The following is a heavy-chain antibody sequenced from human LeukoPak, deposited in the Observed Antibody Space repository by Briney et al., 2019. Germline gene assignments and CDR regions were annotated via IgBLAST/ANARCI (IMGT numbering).Heavy chain of an antibody. Sequence: SVKVSCKASGGTFSSYAISWVRQAPGQGLEWMGRIIPILGIANYAQKFQGRVTITADKSTSTAYMELSSLRSEDTAVYYCARVAIAAAGGGYDAFDIWGQGTMVTVSS. V-gene: IGHV1-69*04. CDR3: ARVAIAAAGGGYDAFDI. CDR2: IIPILGIA. J-gene: IGHJ3*02. D-gene: IGHD6-13*01. CDR1: GGTFSSYA.